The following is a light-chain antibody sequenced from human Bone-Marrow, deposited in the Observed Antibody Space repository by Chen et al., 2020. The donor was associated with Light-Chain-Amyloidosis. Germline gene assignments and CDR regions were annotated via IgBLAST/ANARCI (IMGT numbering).Light chain of an antibody. Sequence: SYVLTQPSSVSVAPGQTATIACGGHNIGSTSVHWYQQTPGQAPLLVVYDDSDRPSGIPERLSGSNSGNTATLTISRVEAGDEADYYWQVWDRSSDRPVFGGGTKLTVL. J-gene: IGLJ3*02. CDR1: NIGSTS. CDR2: DDS. CDR3: QVWDRSSDRPV. V-gene: IGLV3-21*02.